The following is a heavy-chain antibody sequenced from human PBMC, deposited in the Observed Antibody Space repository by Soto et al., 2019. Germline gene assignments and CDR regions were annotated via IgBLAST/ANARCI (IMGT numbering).Heavy chain of an antibody. CDR1: GGTFSSYA. D-gene: IGHD3-10*01. V-gene: IGHV1-69*01. Sequence: QVQLVQSGAEVKKPGSSVKVSCKASGGTFSSYAISWVRQAPGQGLEWMGGIIPIFGTANYAQKFQGRVTITADESTSTAYMELSSLRPEDTAVYYCARGPDYYGSGSYSGNYYYYGMDVWGQGTTVTVSS. CDR3: ARGPDYYGSGSYSGNYYYYGMDV. CDR2: IIPIFGTA. J-gene: IGHJ6*02.